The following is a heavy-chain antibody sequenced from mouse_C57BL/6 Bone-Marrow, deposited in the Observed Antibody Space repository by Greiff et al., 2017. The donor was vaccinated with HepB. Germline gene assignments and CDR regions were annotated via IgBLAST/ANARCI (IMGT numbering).Heavy chain of an antibody. CDR1: GYTFTSYG. Sequence: QVQLQQSGAELARPGASVKLSCKASGYTFTSYGISWVKQRTGQGLEWIGEIYPRSGNTYYNEKFKGKATLTADKSSSTAYMELRSLTSEDSAVYFCAREGIWVITTVVCGFDVWGTGTTVTVSS. V-gene: IGHV1-81*01. D-gene: IGHD1-1*01. CDR2: IYPRSGNT. CDR3: AREGIWVITTVVCGFDV. J-gene: IGHJ1*03.